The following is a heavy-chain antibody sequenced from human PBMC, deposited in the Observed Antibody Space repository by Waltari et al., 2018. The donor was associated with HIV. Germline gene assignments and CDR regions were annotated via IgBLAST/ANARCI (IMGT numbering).Heavy chain of an antibody. CDR1: FTRYV. Sequence: FTRYVISWLRQAPGQGLEWMGWISAYNGNTNYAQKLQGRVTMTTDTSTSTAYMELRSLRSDDTAVYYCVRGEDCTNGVCSVYFDYWGQGTLVTVSS. V-gene: IGHV1-18*01. J-gene: IGHJ4*02. CDR2: ISAYNGNT. D-gene: IGHD2-8*01. CDR3: VRGEDCTNGVCSVYFDY.